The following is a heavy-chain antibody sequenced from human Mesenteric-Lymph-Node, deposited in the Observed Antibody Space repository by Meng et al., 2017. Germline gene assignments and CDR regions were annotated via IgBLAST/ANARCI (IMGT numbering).Heavy chain of an antibody. CDR2: ISAGGGST. V-gene: IGHV3-23*01. CDR3: AFDF. J-gene: IGHJ4*02. CDR1: GFPFRSYA. Sequence: GGSLRLSCAASGFPFRSYAMGWVRQAPGQGLELVSAISAGGGSTYYADSVKGRFTVSRDNSKSTLYLQMKSLRAEDTAMYYCAFDFWGQGTLVTVSS.